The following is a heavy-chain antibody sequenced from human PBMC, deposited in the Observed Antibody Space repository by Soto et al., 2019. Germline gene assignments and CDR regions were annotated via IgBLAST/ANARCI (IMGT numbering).Heavy chain of an antibody. D-gene: IGHD6-13*01. J-gene: IGHJ5*02. CDR2: ISAYNGNT. CDR3: ARYLSSSWPSDP. V-gene: IGHV1-18*01. CDR1: GYTFTSYG. Sequence: APAKVSCKASGYTFTSYGICWARQATGQGLEWMGWISAYNGNTNYAQKLQGRVTMTTDTSTSTAYMELRSLRSDDTAVYYCARYLSSSWPSDPWGQGTLVTVSS.